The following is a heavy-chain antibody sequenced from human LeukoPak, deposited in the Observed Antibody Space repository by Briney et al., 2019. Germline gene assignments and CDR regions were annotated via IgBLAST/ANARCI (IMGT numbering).Heavy chain of an antibody. J-gene: IGHJ4*02. V-gene: IGHV4-39*07. Sequence: SETLSLTCTVSGGSISSSSYYWGWIRQPPGKGLEWIGSIYYSGSTYYNPSLKSRVTISVDTSKNQFSLKLSSVTAADTAVYYCARLSGYSYGLVDYWGQGTLVTVSS. CDR2: IYYSGST. D-gene: IGHD5-18*01. CDR3: ARLSGYSYGLVDY. CDR1: GGSISSSSYY.